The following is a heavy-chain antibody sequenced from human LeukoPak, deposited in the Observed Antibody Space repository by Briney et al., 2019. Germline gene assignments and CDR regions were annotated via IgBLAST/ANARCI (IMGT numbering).Heavy chain of an antibody. CDR2: INTSTGSP. CDR3: ARGGYSRGQGSPFDY. Sequence: ASVKVSCKASGYTFTNYPMIWVRQAPGQGLEWMGWINTSTGSPTYAQGLTGRFVFSLDTSVSTAYVQITSLQAEDTAIYYCARGGYSRGQGSPFDYWGQGILVTVSS. D-gene: IGHD6-19*01. CDR1: GYTFTNYP. V-gene: IGHV7-4-1*02. J-gene: IGHJ4*02.